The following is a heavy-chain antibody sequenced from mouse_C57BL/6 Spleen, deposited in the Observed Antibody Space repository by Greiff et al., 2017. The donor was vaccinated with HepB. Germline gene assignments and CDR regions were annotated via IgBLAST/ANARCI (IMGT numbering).Heavy chain of an antibody. D-gene: IGHD2-13*01. J-gene: IGHJ3*01. CDR3: ARYGDGGFAY. CDR1: GYSITSGYY. Sequence: EVQLQESGPGLVKPSQSLSLTCSVTGYSITSGYYWNWIRQFPGNKLEWMGYISYDGSNNYNPTLKNRISITRDTSKNQVFLKLNYVTTEDTATYYCARYGDGGFAYWGQGTLVTVSA. V-gene: IGHV3-6*01. CDR2: ISYDGSN.